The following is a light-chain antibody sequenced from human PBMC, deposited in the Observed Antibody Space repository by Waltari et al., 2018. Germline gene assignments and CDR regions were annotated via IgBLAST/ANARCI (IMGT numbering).Light chain of an antibody. Sequence: QSALTQPASVSGSPGQSITISCTGTSSDVGAYDYVSWYQQHPGKAPKLLIYVVNNRPSGVSLRVSGSKSGNTASLTISGLQAEDEANYFCSAYTKSTTRYWVFGGGTKVTVL. CDR1: SSDVGAYDY. J-gene: IGLJ3*02. CDR3: SAYTKSTTRYWV. V-gene: IGLV2-14*03. CDR2: VVN.